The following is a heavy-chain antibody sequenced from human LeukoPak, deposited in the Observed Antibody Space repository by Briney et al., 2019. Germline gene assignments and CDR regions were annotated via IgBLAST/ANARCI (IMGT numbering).Heavy chain of an antibody. D-gene: IGHD5-18*01. CDR3: ARDVDTAMLPNLPEPPLNDY. V-gene: IGHV1-2*06. Sequence: GASVKVSCKASGYTFTGYYMHWVRQAPGQGLEWMGRINPNSGGTNYAQKFQGRVTMTRDTSISTAYMELSRLRSDDTAVYYCARDVDTAMLPNLPEPPLNDYWGQGTLVTVSS. J-gene: IGHJ4*02. CDR2: INPNSGGT. CDR1: GYTFTGYY.